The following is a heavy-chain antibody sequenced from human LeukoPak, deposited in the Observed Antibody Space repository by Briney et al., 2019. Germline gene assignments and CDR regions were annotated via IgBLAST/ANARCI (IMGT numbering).Heavy chain of an antibody. CDR2: ISGSAVAT. V-gene: IGHV3-23*01. Sequence: GGSLRLSCAASGFTFSSYGMHWVRQAPGKGLEWVSAISGSAVATYYADSVKGRFTISRDSSKNTLYLQMNGLRAEDTAVYYCAKDRGYGSGSYPGVYYFDYWGQGTLVTVSS. CDR1: GFTFSSYG. J-gene: IGHJ4*02. D-gene: IGHD3-10*01. CDR3: AKDRGYGSGSYPGVYYFDY.